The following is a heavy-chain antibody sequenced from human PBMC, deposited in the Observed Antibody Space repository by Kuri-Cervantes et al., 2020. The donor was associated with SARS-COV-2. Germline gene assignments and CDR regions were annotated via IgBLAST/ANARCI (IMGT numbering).Heavy chain of an antibody. Sequence: SETLSLTCTVSGGSISSSSYYWGWIRQSPGKGLEWIGSIYYSGNTLYNPSLKSRLTISVDTSKKQFSLNLSSVTAADTAVYYCARDRGRIAAAGIGWFDPWGQGTLVTVSS. J-gene: IGHJ5*02. D-gene: IGHD6-13*01. CDR1: GGSISSSSYY. CDR2: IYYSGNT. CDR3: ARDRGRIAAAGIGWFDP. V-gene: IGHV4-39*07.